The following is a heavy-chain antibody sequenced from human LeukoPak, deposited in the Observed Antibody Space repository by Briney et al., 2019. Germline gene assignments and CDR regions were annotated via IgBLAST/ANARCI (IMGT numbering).Heavy chain of an antibody. V-gene: IGHV3-23*01. J-gene: IGHJ4*02. CDR3: ARAGYSSGWNTGDFDY. CDR2: ISGSGGST. Sequence: PGGSLRLSCAASGFTFSKYAMSWVRQAPGKGLEWVSGISGSGGSTYYADSVKGRFIIARDNAKNSLYLQMNSLRAEDTAVYYCARAGYSSGWNTGDFDYWGQGTLVTVSS. CDR1: GFTFSKYA. D-gene: IGHD6-19*01.